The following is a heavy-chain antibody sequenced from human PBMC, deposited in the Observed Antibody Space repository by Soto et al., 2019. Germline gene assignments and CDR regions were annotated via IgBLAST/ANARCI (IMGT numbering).Heavy chain of an antibody. CDR2: ISGSGGST. D-gene: IGHD3-10*01. CDR1: GFTFSSYA. J-gene: IGHJ5*02. Sequence: EVQLLESGGGLVQPGGSLRLSCAASGFTFSSYAMSWVRQAPGKGLEWVSAISGSGGSTYYADSVKGRFTISRDNSKNTLYLQMNSLRAEDTAVYYCAKASYYYGSGSKWFDPWGQGTLVTVSS. V-gene: IGHV3-23*01. CDR3: AKASYYYGSGSKWFDP.